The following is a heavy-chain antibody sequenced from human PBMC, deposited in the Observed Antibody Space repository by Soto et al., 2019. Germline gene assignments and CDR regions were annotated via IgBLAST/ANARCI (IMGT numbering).Heavy chain of an antibody. CDR1: GGSISSSYY. CDR2: INYSGTT. Sequence: SETLSLTCTVSGGSISSSYYWGWIRQPPGKGLEWIGNINYSGTTYYNPSLKGRVIISVDTSRNQFSLNLSSVTAADTAVYYCAESRGGCGNWFDPGGQETLVTVSS. V-gene: IGHV4-39*01. CDR3: AESRGGCGNWFDP. D-gene: IGHD6-25*01. J-gene: IGHJ5*02.